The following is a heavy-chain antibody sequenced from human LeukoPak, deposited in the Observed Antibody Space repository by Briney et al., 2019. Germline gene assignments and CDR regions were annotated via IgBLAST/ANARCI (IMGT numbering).Heavy chain of an antibody. V-gene: IGHV3-48*02. J-gene: IGHJ4*02. Sequence: PGGSLRLSCAASGFTFSSYSMNWVRQAPGERLEWVSYISSSSSTIYYADSVKGRFTISRDNAKNSLYLQMNSLRDEDTAVYYCARDHYYDSSGYYYWGQGTLVTVSS. CDR3: ARDHYYDSSGYYY. D-gene: IGHD3-22*01. CDR1: GFTFSSYS. CDR2: ISSSSSTI.